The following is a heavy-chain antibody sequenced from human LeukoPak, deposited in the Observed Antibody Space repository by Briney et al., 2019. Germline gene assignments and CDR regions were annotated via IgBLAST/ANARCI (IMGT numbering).Heavy chain of an antibody. D-gene: IGHD6-19*01. J-gene: IGHJ4*02. V-gene: IGHV3-23*01. Sequence: PGGSLRLSCAASGFTFSNYAMSWVRQAPGKGLEWVSTLSGSGSSTYYADSVKGRFTISRDNSKNMLYLRMNSLRAEDTAVYYCARVAGYSSGAADYWGQGTLVTVSS. CDR3: ARVAGYSSGAADY. CDR2: LSGSGSST. CDR1: GFTFSNYA.